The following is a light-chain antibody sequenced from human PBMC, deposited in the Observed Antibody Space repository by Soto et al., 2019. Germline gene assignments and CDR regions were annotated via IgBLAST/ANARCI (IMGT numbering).Light chain of an antibody. CDR1: PRDLCGCNY. J-gene: IGLJ1*01. V-gene: IGLV2-14*01. CDR3: SSYTSSSTPYV. CDR2: DVT. Sequence: QSSPNQPASLSRAPWQSLTHSRTGTPRDLCGCNYVSLYQQHPVKAPKLMIYDVTNRPSGVSDRFSGSKSGNTASLTISGLQAEDEADYYCSSYTSSSTPYVFGTGTKVTVL.